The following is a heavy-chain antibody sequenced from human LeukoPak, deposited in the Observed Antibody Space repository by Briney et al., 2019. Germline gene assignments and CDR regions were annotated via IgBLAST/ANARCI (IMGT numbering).Heavy chain of an antibody. CDR3: ARASQWLAFDC. Sequence: GGSLRLSCAASGFTVSSSFMNWVRQAPGKGLEWVSTFYNTGDTNYPDSVRGRFTISRDSSTNTLYLQMNSLRAEDTAVYFCARASQWLAFDCWGQGTLATVSS. CDR2: FYNTGDT. D-gene: IGHD6-19*01. V-gene: IGHV3-66*01. J-gene: IGHJ4*02. CDR1: GFTVSSSF.